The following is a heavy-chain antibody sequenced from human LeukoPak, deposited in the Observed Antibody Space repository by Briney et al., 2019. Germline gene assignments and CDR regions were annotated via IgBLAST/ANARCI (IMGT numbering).Heavy chain of an antibody. V-gene: IGHV3-74*01. CDR1: GFDFSSNW. Sequence: GGSLRLSCAASGFDFSSNWMHWVRHAPGQGLVWVSRIKGDGISTNYADSVKGQFTISRDIAKNTLYLQMNSLRAEDTGVYYCAKDHYWSIDYWGRGTLVTVSS. J-gene: IGHJ4*02. CDR2: IKGDGIST. D-gene: IGHD3-3*01. CDR3: AKDHYWSIDY.